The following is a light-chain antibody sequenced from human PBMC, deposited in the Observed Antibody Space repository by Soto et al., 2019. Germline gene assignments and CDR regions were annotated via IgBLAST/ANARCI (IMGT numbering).Light chain of an antibody. V-gene: IGKV3-11*01. CDR1: QSVYNY. J-gene: IGKJ1*01. Sequence: EIVLTQSPATLSLSPGEGATLSCRASQSVYNYFALYQQKPGQAPRLLIYDASNRATGIPARFSGSGSGTDFTLTISSLEPEDFAVYYCQQRSNWPLTFGQGTKVEIK. CDR3: QQRSNWPLT. CDR2: DAS.